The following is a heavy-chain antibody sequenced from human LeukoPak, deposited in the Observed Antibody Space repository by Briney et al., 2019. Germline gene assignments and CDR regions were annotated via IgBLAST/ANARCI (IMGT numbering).Heavy chain of an antibody. J-gene: IGHJ6*03. D-gene: IGHD3-3*01. Sequence: GGSLRLSCAASGFTLDDYDDYGMTWVRQAPGKGLDWVAGINWNGDSTGYADSVKGRFTISRDNAKKSLFLQMNSVRAEDTALYYCARGGFWSGYTANSYFYYMAVWGKGTTVTVSS. CDR1: GFTLDDYDDYG. CDR2: INWNGDST. CDR3: ARGGFWSGYTANSYFYYMAV. V-gene: IGHV3-20*04.